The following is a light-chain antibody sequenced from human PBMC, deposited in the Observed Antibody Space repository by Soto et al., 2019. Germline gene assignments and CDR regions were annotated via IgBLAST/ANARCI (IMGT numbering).Light chain of an antibody. CDR1: SSNIGAGYD. J-gene: IGLJ1*01. V-gene: IGLV1-40*01. Sequence: QSVLTHPPSVSWAPGHRATISCTGSSSNIGAGYDVHWYQQRPGTAPKLLIFGNINRPSGVPDRFSGSKSGTSASLAITGLQAEDEGDYYCQSYDSTLSDRYVFGTGTKVTVL. CDR2: GNI. CDR3: QSYDSTLSDRYV.